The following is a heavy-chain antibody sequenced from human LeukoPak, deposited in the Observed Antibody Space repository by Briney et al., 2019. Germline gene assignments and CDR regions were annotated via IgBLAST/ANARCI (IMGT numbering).Heavy chain of an antibody. CDR3: ARYQVATYYFDY. CDR1: GGSISSGDYY. J-gene: IGHJ4*02. Sequence: PSETLSLTCTVSGGSISSGDYYWRWIRQPPGKGLEWIGYIYYSGSTYYNPSLKSRVTISVDTSKNQFSLKLSSVTAADTAVYYCARYQVATYYFDYWGQGTLVTVSS. V-gene: IGHV4-30-4*01. D-gene: IGHD2-21*02. CDR2: IYYSGST.